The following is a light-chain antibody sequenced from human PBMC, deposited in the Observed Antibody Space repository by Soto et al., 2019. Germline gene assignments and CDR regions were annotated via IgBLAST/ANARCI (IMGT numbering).Light chain of an antibody. CDR1: SSNIGSNT. CDR3: AAWDDSLNALV. Sequence: QSVLTQPPSASGTPGQRVTTSCSGSSSNIGSNTVSWYQQVPGTAPKLLIYSNNQRPSGVPDRFSGSKSGTSASLATSGLQSEDEADYYCAAWDDSLNALVFGPGTKVTVL. J-gene: IGLJ1*01. V-gene: IGLV1-44*01. CDR2: SNN.